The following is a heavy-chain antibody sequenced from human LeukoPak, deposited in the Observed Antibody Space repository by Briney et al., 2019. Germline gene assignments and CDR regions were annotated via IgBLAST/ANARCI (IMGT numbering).Heavy chain of an antibody. Sequence: KPSETLSLTCTVSGGSISSSSYYWGWIRQPPGKGLEWIENIYYSGSTYYNPSLKSRVTISLDTSKNQFSLRLSSVTAADTAVYYCARVTGYMTEDYFDYWGQGTLITVSS. V-gene: IGHV4-39*07. J-gene: IGHJ4*02. CDR1: GGSISSSSYY. CDR3: ARVTGYMTEDYFDY. CDR2: IYYSGST. D-gene: IGHD6-13*01.